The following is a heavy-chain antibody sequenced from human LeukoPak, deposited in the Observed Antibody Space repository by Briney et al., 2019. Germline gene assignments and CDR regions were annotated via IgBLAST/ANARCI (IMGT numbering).Heavy chain of an antibody. CDR1: GYTFTGYY. V-gene: IGHV1-2*02. Sequence: ASVKVSCKASGYTFTGYYMHWIRQALGHGLEWMAWINPNSGGTNSAQKFQGRVTMTRDASISTAYMELSSLTFDDTAVYYCGRGTIAVVAADLRTDQWGQGTLVIVSS. D-gene: IGHD2-15*01. CDR2: INPNSGGT. CDR3: GRGTIAVVAADLRTDQ. J-gene: IGHJ4*02.